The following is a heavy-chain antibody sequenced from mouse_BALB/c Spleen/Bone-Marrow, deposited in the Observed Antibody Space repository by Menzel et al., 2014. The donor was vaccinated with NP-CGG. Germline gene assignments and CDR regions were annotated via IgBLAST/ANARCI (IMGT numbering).Heavy chain of an antibody. CDR1: GFTFSDYY. V-gene: IGHV5-12*02. CDR3: TRGGDSLLRLRSMDY. D-gene: IGHD1-2*01. Sequence: EVKLMESGGGLVQPGGSLKLSCATSGFTFSDYYMYWVRQTPEKRLEWVAYISNGGGSTYYPDTVKGRFTISRDNAKNTLYLRMSRLKSEDTAMYYCTRGGDSLLRLRSMDYWGQGTSVTVSS. CDR2: ISNGGGST. J-gene: IGHJ4*01.